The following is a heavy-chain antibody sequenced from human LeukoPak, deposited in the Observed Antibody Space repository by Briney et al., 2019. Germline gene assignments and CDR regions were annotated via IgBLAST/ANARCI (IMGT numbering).Heavy chain of an antibody. J-gene: IGHJ4*02. Sequence: GGSLRLSCAASGFTFSSYSTNWVRQAPGKGLEWVSSISSSSSYIYYADSVKGRLTISRDNAKNSLYLQMNSLRAEDTAVYYCARECHSGSYLFDYWGQGTLVTVSS. CDR2: ISSSSSYI. CDR3: ARECHSGSYLFDY. V-gene: IGHV3-21*01. D-gene: IGHD1-26*01. CDR1: GFTFSSYS.